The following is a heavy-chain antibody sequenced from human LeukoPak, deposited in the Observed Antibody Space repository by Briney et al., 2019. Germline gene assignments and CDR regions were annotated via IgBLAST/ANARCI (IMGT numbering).Heavy chain of an antibody. CDR3: AKVRANRFASFDY. V-gene: IGHV3-11*01. D-gene: IGHD1/OR15-1a*01. CDR2: VSSGSSTI. CDR1: GFTFSDYY. Sequence: GSLRLSCAASGFTFSDYYMSWIRQAPGKALEWVSYVSSGSSTIYYADSVKGRFTISRDNSKITLYLQMNSLRAEDTAVYYCAKVRANRFASFDYWGQGTLVTVSS. J-gene: IGHJ4*02.